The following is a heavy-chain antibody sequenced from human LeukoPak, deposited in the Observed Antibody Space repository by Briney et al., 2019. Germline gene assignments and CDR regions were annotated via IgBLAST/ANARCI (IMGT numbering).Heavy chain of an antibody. D-gene: IGHD3-22*01. Sequence: PSETLSLTCAVYGGFFSGYYWSWIRQPPGKGLEWIGEINHSGSTNYNPSLKSRVTISVDTSKNQFSLKLSSVTAADTAVYYCARGDSSAWDAFDIWGQGTMVTVSS. CDR1: GGFFSGYY. J-gene: IGHJ3*02. CDR2: INHSGST. V-gene: IGHV4-34*01. CDR3: ARGDSSAWDAFDI.